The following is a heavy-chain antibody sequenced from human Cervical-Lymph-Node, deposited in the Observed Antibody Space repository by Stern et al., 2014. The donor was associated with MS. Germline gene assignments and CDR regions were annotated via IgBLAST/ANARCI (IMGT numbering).Heavy chain of an antibody. CDR1: GFSLSTSGVG. D-gene: IGHD6-13*01. CDR3: THLSPAAGIFDF. Sequence: ESGPTLVKPTQTLTLTCTFSGFSLSTSGVGVGWIRQPPGKALEWLGLLYLGDDNCYHPSLNSRLTITKDTSTNLEVLTMTNMDPVDTATYFCTHLSPAAGIFDFWGQGTLVTVSS. J-gene: IGHJ4*02. CDR2: LYLGDDN. V-gene: IGHV2-5*02.